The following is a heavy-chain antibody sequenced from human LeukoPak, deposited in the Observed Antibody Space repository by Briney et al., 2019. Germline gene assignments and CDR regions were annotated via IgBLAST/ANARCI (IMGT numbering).Heavy chain of an antibody. Sequence: PGGSLRLSCAVSGFTFSNYAMTWVRQAPGKGLEWVSVISASGGSTYYADSVKGRFTISRDNSKNTLYLQMNSLRAEDTAVYYCAKISGYDEDDYWGQGTLVTVSS. J-gene: IGHJ4*02. V-gene: IGHV3-23*01. D-gene: IGHD5-12*01. CDR2: ISASGGST. CDR1: GFTFSNYA. CDR3: AKISGYDEDDY.